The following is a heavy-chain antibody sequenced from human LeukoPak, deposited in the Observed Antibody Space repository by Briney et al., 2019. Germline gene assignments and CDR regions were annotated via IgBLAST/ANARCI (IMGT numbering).Heavy chain of an antibody. CDR2: ISYDGSNK. D-gene: IGHD6-13*01. CDR3: AKEYSSSWSSFDY. J-gene: IGHJ4*02. Sequence: GRSLRLSCAASGFTLSSYGMHWVRQAPGKGLEWVAVISYDGSNKYYADSVKGRFTISRDNSKNTLYPQMNSLRADDTAVYYCAKEYSSSWSSFDYWGQGTLVTVSS. V-gene: IGHV3-30*18. CDR1: GFTLSSYG.